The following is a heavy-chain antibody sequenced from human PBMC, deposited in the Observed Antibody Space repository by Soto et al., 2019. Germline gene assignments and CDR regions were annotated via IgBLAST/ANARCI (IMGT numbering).Heavy chain of an antibody. J-gene: IGHJ5*02. CDR1: GYTFTRNW. D-gene: IGHD6-13*01. CDR3: ARDHSISSSGAWWLDP. CDR2: INPSGGST. V-gene: IGHV1-46*01. Sequence: ASVKVSCKASGYTFTRNWIHWVRRAPGKGLEWMGIINPSGGSTYYAQKFQGRVTLTRDTSTSTVYVELTSLTSEDTAVYYCARDHSISSSGAWWLDPWGQGTLVTVSS.